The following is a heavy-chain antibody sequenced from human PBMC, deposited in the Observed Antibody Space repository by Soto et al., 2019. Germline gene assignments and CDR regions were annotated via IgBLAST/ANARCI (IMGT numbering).Heavy chain of an antibody. CDR2: ISGSSAYI. D-gene: IGHD6-13*01. CDR3: ARFSAGAFDV. CDR1: EFTYN. Sequence: LRLSCAASEFTYNMNWVRQAPGKGLEWVSSISGSSAYIYYADSVQGRFTISRDNAKNSLYLQMNSLRVEDTAVYYCARFSAGAFDVWGQGTMVTVSS. V-gene: IGHV3-21*01. J-gene: IGHJ3*01.